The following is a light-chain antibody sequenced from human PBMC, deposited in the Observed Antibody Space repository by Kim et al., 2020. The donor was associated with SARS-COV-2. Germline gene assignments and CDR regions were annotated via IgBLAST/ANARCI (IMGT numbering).Light chain of an antibody. J-gene: IGKJ2*01. CDR1: QSITTS. Sequence: SASVGDSVTITCRASQSITTSLAWYQQKPGKAPTLLIYKASTLKSGVPSRFSGSGSGTEFTLTISSLQPDDLATYFCHQFDSYSQTFGQGTKLEI. CDR2: KAS. V-gene: IGKV1-5*03. CDR3: HQFDSYSQT.